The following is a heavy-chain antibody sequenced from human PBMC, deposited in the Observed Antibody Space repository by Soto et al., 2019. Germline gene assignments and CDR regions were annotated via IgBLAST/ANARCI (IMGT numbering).Heavy chain of an antibody. CDR3: ARGGYYYENSGQNAYDY. D-gene: IGHD3-22*01. V-gene: IGHV4-4*07. J-gene: IGHJ4*01. Sequence: SETLSLTCTVSGGSISSYYWSWIRQPAGKGLEWIGRIYTSGSTNYNPSLKSRVTMSGDTSKNQFSLKLSSVTAADTAVYYCARGGYYYENSGQNAYDYWGQGILVTVSS. CDR1: GGSISSYY. CDR2: IYTSGST.